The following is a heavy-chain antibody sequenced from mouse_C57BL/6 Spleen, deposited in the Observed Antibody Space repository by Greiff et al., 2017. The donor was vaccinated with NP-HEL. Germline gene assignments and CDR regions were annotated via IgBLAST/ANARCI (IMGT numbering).Heavy chain of an antibody. V-gene: IGHV5-17*01. D-gene: IGHD1-1*01. CDR1: GFTFSDYG. CDR2: ISRGSSTI. Sequence: EVQLVESGGGLVKPGGSLKLSCAASGFTFSDYGMHWVRQAPEQGLEWVAYISRGSSTIYYADTVKGRFTISRDNAKNTQFLQMTSLRSEDTAMYYCARAYYYGSQEAFGYWGQGTTLTVSS. J-gene: IGHJ2*01. CDR3: ARAYYYGSQEAFGY.